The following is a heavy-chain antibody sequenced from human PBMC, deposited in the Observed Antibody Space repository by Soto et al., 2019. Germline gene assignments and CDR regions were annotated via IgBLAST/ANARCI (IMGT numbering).Heavy chain of an antibody. CDR3: AKEGGLSGSYYISSSYYFDY. D-gene: IGHD1-26*01. CDR1: GFTFSSYG. CDR2: ISYDGSNT. Sequence: QVQLVESGGGVVQPGRSLRLSCVASGFTFSSYGMHWVRQAPGKGLEWVAIISYDGSNTYYADSVKGRFTISRDNSKNTLYLQMNSMRAEDTSVYYCAKEGGLSGSYYISSSYYFDYWGQGTRVNVSS. J-gene: IGHJ4*02. V-gene: IGHV3-30*18.